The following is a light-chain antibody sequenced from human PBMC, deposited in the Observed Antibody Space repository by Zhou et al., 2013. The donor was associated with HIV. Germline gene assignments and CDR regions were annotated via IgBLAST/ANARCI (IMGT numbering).Light chain of an antibody. V-gene: IGKV1-5*03. CDR1: QSINSW. CDR2: KAS. CDR3: QQYNSYLYT. J-gene: IGKJ2*01. Sequence: DIQMTQSPSTLSASVGDRVTITCRASQSINSWLAWYQQKPGKAPKLLIYKASSLESGVPSRFSGSGSGTEFTLTISSLQPDDFATYYCQQYNSYLYTFGPGDRSWRIK.